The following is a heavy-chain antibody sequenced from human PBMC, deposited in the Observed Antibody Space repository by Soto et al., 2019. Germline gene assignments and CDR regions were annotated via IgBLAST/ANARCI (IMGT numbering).Heavy chain of an antibody. V-gene: IGHV3-21*01. CDR1: GFTFSSYS. J-gene: IGHJ6*03. CDR3: ARFGDCSSTSCYYYYYMDV. Sequence: GGSLRLSCAASGFTFSSYSMNWVRQAPGKGLEWVSSISSSSSYIYYADSVKGRFTISRDNAKNSLYLQMNSLRAEDTAVYYGARFGDCSSTSCYYYYYMDVWGKGTTVTVSS. D-gene: IGHD2-2*03. CDR2: ISSSSSYI.